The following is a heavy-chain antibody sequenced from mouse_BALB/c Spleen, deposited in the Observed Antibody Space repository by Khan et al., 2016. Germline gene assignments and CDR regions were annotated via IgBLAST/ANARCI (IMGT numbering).Heavy chain of an antibody. V-gene: IGHV1-54*01. CDR1: GYAFTNYL. CDR3: ARGYDWDFDV. D-gene: IGHD2-14*01. Sequence: QVQLQPSGAELVRPGTSVKVSCKASGYAFTNYLIEWVKQRPGQGLEWIGVINPGSGGTNYNEKFKGQVTLTSEKSTSTAYMQLSILTSDDSAVYFCARGYDWDFDVWGAGTTVTVSS. J-gene: IGHJ1*01. CDR2: INPGSGGT.